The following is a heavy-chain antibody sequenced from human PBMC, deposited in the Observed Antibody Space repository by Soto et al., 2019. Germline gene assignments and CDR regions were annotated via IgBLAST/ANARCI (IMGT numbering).Heavy chain of an antibody. D-gene: IGHD6-6*01. CDR2: IWYDGSNK. CDR1: GFTFSSYG. J-gene: IGHJ5*02. Sequence: QVQLVESGGGVVQPGRSLRLSCAASGFTFSSYGMHWVRQAPGKGLEWVAVIWYDGSNKYYADSVKGRFTISRDNSKNTLYLQMNSLRAEDTAVYYCARDFVGHSSSSLWFDPWGQGTLVTVSS. CDR3: ARDFVGHSSSSLWFDP. V-gene: IGHV3-33*01.